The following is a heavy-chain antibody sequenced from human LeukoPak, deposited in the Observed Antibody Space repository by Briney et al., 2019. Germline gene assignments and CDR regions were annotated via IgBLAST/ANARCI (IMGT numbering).Heavy chain of an antibody. V-gene: IGHV3-21*04. CDR2: ISSSSSYI. Sequence: GGSLRLSCAASGFTFSSYSMNWVRQAPGKGLEWVSSISSSSSYIYYADSVKGRFTISRDNSKNTLYLQMNSLRAEDTAVYYCAAQSARPQYYFGYWGQGTLVTVSS. D-gene: IGHD6-6*01. CDR1: GFTFSSYS. CDR3: AAQSARPQYYFGY. J-gene: IGHJ4*02.